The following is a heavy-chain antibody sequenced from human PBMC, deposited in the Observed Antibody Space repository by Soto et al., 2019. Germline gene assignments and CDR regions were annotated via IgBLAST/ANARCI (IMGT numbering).Heavy chain of an antibody. Sequence: QVQLVQSGAEVKKPGASVKVSCKASGYTFTSYDINWVRQATGQGLEWMGWMNPNSGNTGYAQKFQGRVTMTRNTSIRTAYMELSSLRSADTAVYYCAITHLRFGEHHYWGQGTLVTVSS. J-gene: IGHJ4*02. CDR3: AITHLRFGEHHY. V-gene: IGHV1-8*01. CDR2: MNPNSGNT. D-gene: IGHD3-10*01. CDR1: GYTFTSYD.